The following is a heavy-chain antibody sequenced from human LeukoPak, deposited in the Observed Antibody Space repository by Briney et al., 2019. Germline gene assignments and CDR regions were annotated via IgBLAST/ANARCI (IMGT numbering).Heavy chain of an antibody. D-gene: IGHD3-22*01. J-gene: IGHJ4*02. CDR3: AKDGTSYYYDSSGYRFDY. CDR1: GFTFSSYG. V-gene: IGHV3-30*18. Sequence: GGSLRLSCAASGFTFSSYGMHWVRQAPGKGLEWVAVISYDGSNKYYADSVKGRFTISRDNSKNTLYLQMNSLRAEDTAVYYCAKDGTSYYYDSSGYRFDYWGQGTLVTVSS. CDR2: ISYDGSNK.